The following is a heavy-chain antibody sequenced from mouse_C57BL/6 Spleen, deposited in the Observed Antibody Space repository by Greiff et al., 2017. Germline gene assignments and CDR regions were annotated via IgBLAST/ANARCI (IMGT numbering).Heavy chain of an antibody. CDR2: INPSTGGT. J-gene: IGHJ4*01. CDR3: ARSDGGFYAMDY. V-gene: IGHV1-42*01. Sequence: EVQLQQSGPELVKPGASVKISCKASGYSFTGYYMNWVKQSPEKSLEWIGEINPSTGGTTYNQKFKAKATLTVDKSSSTAYMQLKSQTSEDSAVYYGARSDGGFYAMDYWGQGTSVTVSS. D-gene: IGHD2-3*01. CDR1: GYSFTGYY.